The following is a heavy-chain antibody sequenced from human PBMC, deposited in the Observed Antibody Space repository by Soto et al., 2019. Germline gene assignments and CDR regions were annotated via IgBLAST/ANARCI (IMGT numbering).Heavy chain of an antibody. CDR3: VRTSLVVAAATREDY. V-gene: IGHV3-74*01. D-gene: IGHD2-15*01. CDR1: GFTFSSYW. CDR2: INSDGSST. Sequence: EVQLVESGGGLVQPGESLRLSCAASGFTFSSYWMHWVRQAPGKGLVWVSRINSDGSSTSYAGSVKGRFTISRDNAKNTLYLQMNSLRXXDXXXXXCVRTSLVVAAATREDYWGQGTLVTVSS. J-gene: IGHJ4*02.